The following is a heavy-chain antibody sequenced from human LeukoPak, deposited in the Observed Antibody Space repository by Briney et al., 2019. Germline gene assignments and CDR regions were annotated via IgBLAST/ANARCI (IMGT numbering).Heavy chain of an antibody. D-gene: IGHD2-15*01. CDR1: GFTFDDYG. CDR3: ARWRYCGGGSCNPKTKYYFDY. CDR2: LNWKGGST. Sequence: GGSLRLSCAASGFTFDDYGMSWVRQAPGKGLEWVSGLNWKGGSTGYADSVKGRFTISRDNAKNSLYLQMNSLRAEDTALYYCARWRYCGGGSCNPKTKYYFDYWGQGTLVTVSS. J-gene: IGHJ4*02. V-gene: IGHV3-20*04.